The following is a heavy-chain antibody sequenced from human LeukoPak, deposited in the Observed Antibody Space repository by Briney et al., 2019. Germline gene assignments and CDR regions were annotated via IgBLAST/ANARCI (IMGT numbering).Heavy chain of an antibody. CDR2: INPNSGGT. V-gene: IGHV1-2*02. D-gene: IGHD6-19*01. CDR3: ARLFQVAGTIDY. Sequence: GASVKVSCKASGYTFTDYYTHWVRQAPGQGLEWMAWINPNSGGTNYAQKFQGRVTMTRDTSISTAYMELSRLRSDDTAVYYCARLFQVAGTIDYWGQGTLVTVSS. CDR1: GYTFTDYY. J-gene: IGHJ4*02.